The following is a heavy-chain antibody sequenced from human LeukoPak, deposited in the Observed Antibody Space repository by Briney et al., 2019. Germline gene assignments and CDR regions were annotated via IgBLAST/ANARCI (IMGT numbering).Heavy chain of an antibody. Sequence: SETLSLTCAVSGSSISSGGYSWSWIRQPPGKGLEWIGYIYHSGSTYYNPSLKSRVTISVDRSKNQFSLKLSSVTAADTAVYYCARTIAAAGTSFDYWGQGTLVTVSS. CDR1: GSSISSGGYS. CDR3: ARTIAAAGTSFDY. V-gene: IGHV4-30-2*01. CDR2: IYHSGST. D-gene: IGHD6-13*01. J-gene: IGHJ4*02.